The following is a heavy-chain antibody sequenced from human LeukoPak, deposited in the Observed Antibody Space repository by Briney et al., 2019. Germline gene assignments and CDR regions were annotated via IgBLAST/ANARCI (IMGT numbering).Heavy chain of an antibody. CDR1: GYTFTSYY. V-gene: IGHV1-46*01. Sequence: ASVKVSCKASGYTFTSYYMHWVRQAPGQGLEWMGIINPSGGSTSYAQKFQGRVTMTRDTSTSTVYMELSSLRSEDTAMYYCARDRGRDGYNYRYYFDYWGQGTLVTVSS. D-gene: IGHD5-24*01. CDR2: INPSGGST. J-gene: IGHJ4*02. CDR3: ARDRGRDGYNYRYYFDY.